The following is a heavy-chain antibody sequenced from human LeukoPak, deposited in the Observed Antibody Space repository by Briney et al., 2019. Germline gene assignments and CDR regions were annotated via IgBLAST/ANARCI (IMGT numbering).Heavy chain of an antibody. J-gene: IGHJ4*02. Sequence: SETLSLTCTVSGGSISSSSYYWGWIRQPPGKGLEWIGSIYYSGSTYYSPSLKSRVTISVDTSKNQFSLKLSSVTAADTAVYYCAREYSSSSDYWGQGTLVTVSS. CDR2: IYYSGST. V-gene: IGHV4-39*02. D-gene: IGHD6-6*01. CDR3: AREYSSSSDY. CDR1: GGSISSSSYY.